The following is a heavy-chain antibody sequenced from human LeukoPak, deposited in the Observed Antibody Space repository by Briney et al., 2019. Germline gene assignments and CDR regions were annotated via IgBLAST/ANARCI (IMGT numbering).Heavy chain of an antibody. Sequence: SQTLSLTCTVSGGSISSGSYYWSWIRQPAGKGLEWIGRIYTSGSTNYNPSLKSRVTISVDTSKNQFSLKLSSVTAADTAVYCCARGGERVTAGTIGGGPRRYYYYYMDVWGKGTTVTVSS. J-gene: IGHJ6*03. CDR3: ARGGERVTAGTIGGGPRRYYYYYMDV. CDR2: IYTSGST. CDR1: GGSISSGSYY. V-gene: IGHV4-61*02. D-gene: IGHD1-1*01.